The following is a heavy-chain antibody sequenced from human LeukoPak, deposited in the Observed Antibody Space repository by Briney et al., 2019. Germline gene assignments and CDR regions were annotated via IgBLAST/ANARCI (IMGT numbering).Heavy chain of an antibody. Sequence: ASVKVSCKASGYTFTGYYMHWVRQVRGQGLEWMRCINSNSGGTNYAQKFQGRVTMTRDTSISTAYMELSRLRSDDTAVYYCARSPIVVVPVAMPLHFDYWGQGTLVTVSS. J-gene: IGHJ4*01. CDR1: GYTFTGYY. D-gene: IGHD2-2*01. V-gene: IGHV1-2*02. CDR2: INSNSGGT. CDR3: ARSPIVVVPVAMPLHFDY.